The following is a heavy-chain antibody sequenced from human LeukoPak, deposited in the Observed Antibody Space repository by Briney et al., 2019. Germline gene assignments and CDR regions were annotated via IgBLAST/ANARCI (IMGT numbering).Heavy chain of an antibody. CDR2: IRYPGST. J-gene: IGHJ4*02. Sequence: SETLSLTCTVFGGSISSSDYLWAWIRQPPGKGLELIGNIRYPGSTYYNPSLQSRVTISVDTSKNQFSLKLSSVTAADTAVYYCLRSHGAHWGQGTLVTVSS. V-gene: IGHV4-39*01. CDR3: LRSHGAH. D-gene: IGHD3-10*01. CDR1: GGSISSSDYL.